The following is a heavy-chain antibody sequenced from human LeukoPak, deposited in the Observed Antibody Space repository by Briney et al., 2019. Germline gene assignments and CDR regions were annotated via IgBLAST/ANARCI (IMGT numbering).Heavy chain of an antibody. CDR1: GYTFTSYG. CDR3: ARGWGPATSYYYYYMDV. D-gene: IGHD5-12*01. V-gene: IGHV1-18*01. J-gene: IGHJ6*03. Sequence: GASVKVSCKASGYTFTSYGISWVRQAPGQGLEWMGWISAYNGNTNYAQKLQGRVTMTTDTSTSTAYMELRSLRSDDTAVYYCARGWGPATSYYYYYMDVWGKGTTVTVSS. CDR2: ISAYNGNT.